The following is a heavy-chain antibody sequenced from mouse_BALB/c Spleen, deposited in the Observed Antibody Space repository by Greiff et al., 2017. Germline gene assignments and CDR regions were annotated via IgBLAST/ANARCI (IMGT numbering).Heavy chain of an antibody. CDR3: ARERYYYGSTYVYAMDY. V-gene: IGHV1-7*01. CDR1: GYTFTSYW. J-gene: IGHJ4*01. D-gene: IGHD1-1*01. Sequence: QVQLQQSGAELAKPGASVKMSCKASGYTFTSYWMHWVKQRPGQGLEWIGYINPSTGYTEYNQKFKDKATLTADKSSSTAYMQLSSLTSEDSAVYYCARERYYYGSTYVYAMDYWGQGTSVTVSS. CDR2: INPSTGYT.